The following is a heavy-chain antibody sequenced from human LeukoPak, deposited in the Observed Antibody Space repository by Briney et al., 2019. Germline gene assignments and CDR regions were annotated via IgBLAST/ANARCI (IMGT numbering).Heavy chain of an antibody. CDR2: IIPIFGTA. CDR1: GCTFSSYA. Sequence: GSSVKVSCKASGCTFSSYAISWVRQAPGQGLEWMGGIIPIFGTANYAQKFQGRVTITADKSTSTAYMELNSGRSEDTAVYYCARADVSGSYHRFDYWGQGTLVTVSS. CDR3: ARADVSGSYHRFDY. J-gene: IGHJ4*02. V-gene: IGHV1-69*06. D-gene: IGHD3-10*01.